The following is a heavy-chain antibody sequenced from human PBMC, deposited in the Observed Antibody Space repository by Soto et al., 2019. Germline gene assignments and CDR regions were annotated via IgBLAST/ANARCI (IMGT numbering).Heavy chain of an antibody. CDR3: ARVSYSGYGLDYYYHYMDV. Sequence: QVLLVESGGGLVKPVGSLRLSCAASGFTFSDYYMNWIRQAPGKGLEWVSSISSSDSTIYYADSVKGRFTISRDNAKSSLFLQMNSLRAEDTAVYYCARVSYSGYGLDYYYHYMDVWGRGTTGTVSS. CDR2: ISSSDSTI. D-gene: IGHD5-12*01. CDR1: GFTFSDYY. V-gene: IGHV3-11*01. J-gene: IGHJ6*03.